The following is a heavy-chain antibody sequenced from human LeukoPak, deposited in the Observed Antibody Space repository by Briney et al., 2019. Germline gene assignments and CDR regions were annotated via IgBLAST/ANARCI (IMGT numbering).Heavy chain of an antibody. CDR1: GYTFTGYY. V-gene: IGHV1-2*02. CDR2: INPNGGGT. J-gene: IGHJ4*02. Sequence: ASVKVSCKASGYTFTGYYMHWVRQAPGQGLEWMGWINPNGGGTNYAQKFQGRVTMTRDTSISTAYMELSRLRSDDTAVYYCARVQLERNGVDYWGQGTLVTVSS. CDR3: ARVQLERNGVDY. D-gene: IGHD1-1*01.